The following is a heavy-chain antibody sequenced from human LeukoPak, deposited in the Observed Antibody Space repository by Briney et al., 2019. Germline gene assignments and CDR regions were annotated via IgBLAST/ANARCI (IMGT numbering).Heavy chain of an antibody. D-gene: IGHD5-18*01. CDR3: AREGSGYTYGRGSYFDY. Sequence: GSVKVSCKASGYTLTVYHIHWVRQAPGQGLEWMGRINPNSGDTNFAQKFQGRVTMTRDTSISTAYMDLSGLRPDDTAVYYCAREGSGYTYGRGSYFDYWGHGILVTVSS. CDR2: INPNSGDT. J-gene: IGHJ4*01. CDR1: GYTLTVYH. V-gene: IGHV1-2*06.